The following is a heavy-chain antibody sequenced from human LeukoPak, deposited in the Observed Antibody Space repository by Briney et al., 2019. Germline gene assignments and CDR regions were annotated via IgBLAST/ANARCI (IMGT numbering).Heavy chain of an antibody. CDR1: GGSISSYY. V-gene: IGHV4-59*01. J-gene: IGHJ6*02. CDR3: ARSSYYYYGMDV. Sequence: SETLSLTCIVSGGSISSYYWSWIRQPPGKGLEWIGYIYYSGSTNYNPSLKSRVTISVDTSKNQFSLKLSSVTAADTAVYYCARSSYYYYGMDVWGQGTTVTVSS. CDR2: IYYSGST.